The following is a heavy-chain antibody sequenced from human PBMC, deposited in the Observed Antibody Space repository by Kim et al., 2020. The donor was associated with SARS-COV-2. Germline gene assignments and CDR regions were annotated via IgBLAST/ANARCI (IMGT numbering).Heavy chain of an antibody. CDR1: GFTFGDYA. J-gene: IGHJ6*03. V-gene: IGHV3-9*01. CDR3: AKEVAAAGPPFPNRYYYYYYMDV. Sequence: GGSLRLSCAASGFTFGDYAMHWVRQAPGKGLEWVSGISWNSGSIGYADSVKGRFTISRDNAKNSLYLQMNSLRAEDTALYYCAKEVAAAGPPFPNRYYYYYYMDVWGKGTTVTVSS. D-gene: IGHD6-13*01. CDR2: ISWNSGSI.